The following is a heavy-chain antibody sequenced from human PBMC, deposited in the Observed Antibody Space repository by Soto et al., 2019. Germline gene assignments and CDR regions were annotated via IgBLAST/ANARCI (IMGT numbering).Heavy chain of an antibody. CDR3: ARGLVVPAAIEVGAFDI. V-gene: IGHV3-48*04. Sequence: LRLSCAASGFTFRSFTMNWVRQAPGKGLEWVSYISSSGSTIYYADSVKGRFTISRDNAKNSLYLQMNSLRAEDTAVYYCARGLVVPAAIEVGAFDIWGQGTMVTVSS. J-gene: IGHJ3*02. CDR2: ISSSGSTI. CDR1: GFTFRSFT. D-gene: IGHD2-2*02.